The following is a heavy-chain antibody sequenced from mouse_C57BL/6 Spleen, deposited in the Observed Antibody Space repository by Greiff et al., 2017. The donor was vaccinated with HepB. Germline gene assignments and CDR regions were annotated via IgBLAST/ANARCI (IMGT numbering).Heavy chain of an antibody. CDR2: IDPSDSYT. V-gene: IGHV1-69*01. D-gene: IGHD2-3*01. Sequence: QVQLQQSGAELVMPGASVKLSCKASGYTFTSYWMHWVKQRPGQGLEWIGEIDPSDSYTNYNQKFKGKSTLTVDKSSSTAYMQLSSLTSEDSAVYYCARGLLPRAMDYWGQGTSVTVSS. J-gene: IGHJ4*01. CDR3: ARGLLPRAMDY. CDR1: GYTFTSYW.